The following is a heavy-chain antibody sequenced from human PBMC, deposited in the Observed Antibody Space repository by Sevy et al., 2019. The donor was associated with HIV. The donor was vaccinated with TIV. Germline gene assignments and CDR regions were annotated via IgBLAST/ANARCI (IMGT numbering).Heavy chain of an antibody. CDR1: GFTFSSYA. V-gene: IGHV3-23*01. Sequence: GGSLRLSCAASGFTFSSYAMSWVRQAPGKGLEWVSAISGSGGSTYYADSVKGRFTISRDNSKNTLYMQMNSLGAEDTAVYYCAKSRLSDFWSGIDAFDIWGQGTMVTVSS. J-gene: IGHJ3*02. CDR3: AKSRLSDFWSGIDAFDI. CDR2: ISGSGGST. D-gene: IGHD3-3*01.